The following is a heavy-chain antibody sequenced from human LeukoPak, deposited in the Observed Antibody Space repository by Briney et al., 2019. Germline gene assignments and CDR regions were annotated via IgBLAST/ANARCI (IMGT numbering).Heavy chain of an antibody. Sequence: PGGSLRLSCAASGFTFSDYYMSWIRQAPGKGLEWVSYISSSGSTIYYADSVKGRFTISRDNAKNSLYLQMNSLRAEDTAVYYCARLRKWLVPDFDYWGQGTLVTVSS. CDR2: ISSSGSTI. J-gene: IGHJ4*02. D-gene: IGHD6-19*01. CDR3: ARLRKWLVPDFDY. V-gene: IGHV3-11*01. CDR1: GFTFSDYY.